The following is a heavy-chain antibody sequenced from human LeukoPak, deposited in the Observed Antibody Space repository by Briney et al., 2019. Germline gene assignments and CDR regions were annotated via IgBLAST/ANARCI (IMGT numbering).Heavy chain of an antibody. CDR3: AVEGEKLVGATRHDAFDI. CDR1: GYTLTELS. V-gene: IGHV1-24*01. D-gene: IGHD1-26*01. J-gene: IGHJ3*02. CDR2: FNPEDGET. Sequence: ASVKVSCKVSGYTLTELSMHWVRQAPGKGLEWMGGFNPEDGETIYAQKFQGRVTMTEDTSTDTAYMELSSLRSEDTAVYYCAVEGEKLVGATRHDAFDIWGQGTMVTVSS.